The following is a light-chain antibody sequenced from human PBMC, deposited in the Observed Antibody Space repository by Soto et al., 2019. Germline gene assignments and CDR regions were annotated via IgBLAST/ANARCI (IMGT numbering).Light chain of an antibody. J-gene: IGKJ1*01. CDR3: QQYNNSPQT. CDR2: GAS. V-gene: IGKV3-11*01. CDR1: QSVRSS. Sequence: IVFTQSPATRSLSPGERATRSCSASQSVRSSLAWYQQQPGQAPRLLIFGASSRATGIPDRFSGSGSGTDFTLTISRLQPEDSAVYYCQQYNNSPQTFGQGTKVDIK.